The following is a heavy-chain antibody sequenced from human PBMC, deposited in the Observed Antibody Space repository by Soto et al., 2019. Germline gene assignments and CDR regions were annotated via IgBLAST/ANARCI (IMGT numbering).Heavy chain of an antibody. CDR2: ISGSGGST. CDR3: EKDLSGGNGGGPSLLYYFDY. V-gene: IGHV3-23*01. D-gene: IGHD2-15*01. J-gene: IGHJ4*02. CDR1: GFTFSSYA. Sequence: EVQLLESGGGLVQPGGSLRLSCAASGFTFSSYAMSWVRQAPGKGLEWVAAISGSGGSTYYADSVKGRFTISRDNSKNTLYLQMNSLRAEDTAVYYCEKDLSGGNGGGPSLLYYFDYWGQGTLVTVSS.